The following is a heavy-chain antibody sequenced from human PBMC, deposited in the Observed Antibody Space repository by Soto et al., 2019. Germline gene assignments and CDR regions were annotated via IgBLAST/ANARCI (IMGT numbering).Heavy chain of an antibody. J-gene: IGHJ4*02. CDR2: IYNIGST. Sequence: PSETLSLTCTVSGGSISGYYWSWLRQPPGKGLEWIGYIYNIGSTNYNPSLRSRVTMSIDTSQEQFSLKLSSVTAADTAVYYCARDKITSHFDYLGQRNLLTVSS. D-gene: IGHD3-10*01. CDR3: ARDKITSHFDY. CDR1: GGSISGYY. V-gene: IGHV4-59*12.